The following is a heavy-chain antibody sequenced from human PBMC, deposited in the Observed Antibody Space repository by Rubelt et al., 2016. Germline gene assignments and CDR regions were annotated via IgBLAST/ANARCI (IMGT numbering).Heavy chain of an antibody. CDR1: GFTFSSYS. Sequence: EVQLLESGGGLVQPGGSLRLSCAASGFTFSSYSMNWVRQAPGKGLEWVSSISSSSSYIYYADSVKRRFTLSRDNARNSLYLQMNSLRAEDTAVYYCAREVATISIGSFDFWGQGTLVTVSS. J-gene: IGHJ4*02. CDR3: AREVATISIGSFDF. CDR2: ISSSSSYI. V-gene: IGHV3-21*04. D-gene: IGHD5-12*01.